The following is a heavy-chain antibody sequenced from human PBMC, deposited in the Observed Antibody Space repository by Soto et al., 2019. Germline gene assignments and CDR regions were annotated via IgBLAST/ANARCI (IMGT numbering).Heavy chain of an antibody. CDR2: IYYSGST. CDR3: ATPRAVWFDP. J-gene: IGHJ5*02. V-gene: IGHV4-39*01. Sequence: SETLSLTCTVSGGSISSSSYYWGWILHPPGKGLEWIGSIYYSGSTYYNPSLKSRVTISVDTSKNQFSLKLSSVTAADTAVYSCATPRAVWFDPWGQGSLVTV. D-gene: IGHD6-19*01. CDR1: GGSISSSSYY.